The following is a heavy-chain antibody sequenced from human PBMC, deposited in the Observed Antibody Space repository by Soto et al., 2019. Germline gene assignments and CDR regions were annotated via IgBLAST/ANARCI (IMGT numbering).Heavy chain of an antibody. CDR2: VDYRGST. V-gene: IGHV4-39*01. CDR1: GGSISSGSYY. D-gene: IGHD1-26*01. J-gene: IGHJ6*02. CDR3: ARVSGMRVSGASYYIGSGVDF. Sequence: QLQLQESGPGLVKPSETLSLTCTVSGGSISSGSYYWGWVRQPPGKGLEWIGSVDYRGSTYYTPSLKSRLTVSGDTSKNQFSMNLRSVTASDTAVYYCARVSGMRVSGASYYIGSGVDFWGRGTTVIVSS.